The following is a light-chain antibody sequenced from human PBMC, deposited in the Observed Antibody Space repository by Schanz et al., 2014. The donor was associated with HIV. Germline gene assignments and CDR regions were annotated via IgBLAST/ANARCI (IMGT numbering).Light chain of an antibody. J-gene: IGKJ4*01. CDR2: DAS. CDR3: QHYGDSRGT. V-gene: IGKV3-20*01. Sequence: ETVLTQSPGSLSLSPGERVTLSCRASQSVTRNFLAWYQHKPGQAPRLLMYDASNRATGIPDRFSGSGSGTDFTLTISRLEPEDFAVYYCQHYGDSRGTFGGGTKVDFK. CDR1: QSVTRNF.